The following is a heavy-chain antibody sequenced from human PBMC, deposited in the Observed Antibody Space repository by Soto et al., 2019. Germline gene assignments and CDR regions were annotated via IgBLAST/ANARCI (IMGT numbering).Heavy chain of an antibody. D-gene: IGHD1-1*01. CDR1: GYAFTTYG. CDR3: ARGRYGDY. Sequence: QVHLVQSGAEVKKPGASVKVSCQASGYAFTTYGITWVRQAPGQGVEWMGWISAHNGNTNYAQKLQGRVTVTRDTSTSTAYMELRSLRSDDTAVSYCARGRYGDYWGQGALVTVSS. V-gene: IGHV1-18*01. CDR2: ISAHNGNT. J-gene: IGHJ4*02.